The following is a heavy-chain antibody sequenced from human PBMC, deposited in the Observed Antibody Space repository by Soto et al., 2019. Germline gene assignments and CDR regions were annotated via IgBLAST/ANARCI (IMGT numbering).Heavy chain of an antibody. CDR3: ARDGLVPNSSGWYVDYYYGMDV. V-gene: IGHV1-18*01. Sequence: GASVKVSCKASGYTFTSYGISWVRQAPGQGLEWMGWISAYNGNTNYAQKIQGRVTMTTDTSTSTAYMELRSLRSDDTAVYYCARDGLVPNSSGWYVDYYYGMDVWGQGTTVTVSS. J-gene: IGHJ6*02. CDR2: ISAYNGNT. D-gene: IGHD6-19*01. CDR1: GYTFTSYG.